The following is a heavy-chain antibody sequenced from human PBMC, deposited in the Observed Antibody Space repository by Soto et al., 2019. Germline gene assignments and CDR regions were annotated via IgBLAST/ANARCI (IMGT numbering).Heavy chain of an antibody. CDR1: GFTFSSYG. CDR2: ISYDGSNK. D-gene: IGHD3-22*01. Sequence: GGSLRLSCAASGFTFSSYGMHWVRQAPGKGLEWVAVISYDGSNKYYADSVKGRFTISRDNSKNTLYLQMNSLRAEDTAVYYCAKEMYYYDSSGYYVDYWGQGTLVTVSS. J-gene: IGHJ4*02. V-gene: IGHV3-30*18. CDR3: AKEMYYYDSSGYYVDY.